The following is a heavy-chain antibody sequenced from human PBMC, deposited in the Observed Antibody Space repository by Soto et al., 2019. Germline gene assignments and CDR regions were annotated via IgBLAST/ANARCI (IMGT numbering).Heavy chain of an antibody. CDR3: ARHMRAAAAPLAY. J-gene: IGHJ4*02. CDR2: IHYSGST. V-gene: IGHV4-39*01. D-gene: IGHD6-25*01. CDR1: GGSIRDTIDY. Sequence: ESLSAACPVSGGSIRDTIDYWGWIRQPPGKGLEWIGSIHYSGSTHYNPSLKSRVTISVDPSKSQFSLNLTSVTPADTSVYYCARHMRAAAAPLAYWGQGTVVTV.